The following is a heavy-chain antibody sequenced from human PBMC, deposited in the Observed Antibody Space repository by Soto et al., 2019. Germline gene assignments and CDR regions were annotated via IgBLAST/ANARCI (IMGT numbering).Heavy chain of an antibody. V-gene: IGHV4-31*03. D-gene: IGHD3-3*01. CDR2: IYYSGST. J-gene: IGHJ4*02. Sequence: SETLSLTCTVSGGSISSGGYYWSWIRQHPGKGLEGIGYIYYSGSTYYNPSLKSRVTISVDTSKNQFSLKLSSVTAADTAVYYCARSPYNFWRGHYHHVDDWGQGTLVTVSA. CDR1: GGSISSGGYY. CDR3: ARSPYNFWRGHYHHVDD.